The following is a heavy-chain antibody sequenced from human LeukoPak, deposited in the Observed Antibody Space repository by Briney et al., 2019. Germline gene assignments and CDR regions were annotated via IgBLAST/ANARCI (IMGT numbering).Heavy chain of an antibody. J-gene: IGHJ6*02. V-gene: IGHV3-15*01. CDR2: IKTKADGRTP. CDR1: GFTFSKAW. Sequence: GGSLRLSCAASGFTFSKAWTSWARQTPGGGLECIACIKTKADGRTPDHAAAAKRRFTISRDDSKDTLYLQMISLKAEDTAVYYCNTIDSGWYPTDYYGMDVWGQGTTVTVSS. CDR3: NTIDSGWYPTDYYGMDV. D-gene: IGHD6-19*01.